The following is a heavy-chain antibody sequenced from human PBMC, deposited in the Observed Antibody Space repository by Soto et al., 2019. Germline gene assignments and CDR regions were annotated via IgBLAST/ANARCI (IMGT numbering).Heavy chain of an antibody. D-gene: IGHD3-22*01. CDR3: ARDSSGYEGNWFDP. CDR2: IYYSGST. J-gene: IGHJ5*02. CDR1: GGSISSGGYY. V-gene: IGHV4-31*03. Sequence: NPSETLSLTCTVSGGSISSGGYYWSWIRQHPGKGLEWIGYIYYSGSTYYNPSLKSRVTISVDTSKNQFSLKLSSVTAADTAVYYCARDSSGYEGNWFDPWGQGTLVTVSS.